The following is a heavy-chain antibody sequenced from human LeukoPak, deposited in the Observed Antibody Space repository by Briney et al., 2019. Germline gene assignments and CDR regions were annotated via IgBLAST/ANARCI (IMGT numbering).Heavy chain of an antibody. D-gene: IGHD6-13*01. CDR2: IIPIFGTA. V-gene: IGHV1-69*06. J-gene: IGHJ6*03. CDR1: GGTFSSYA. Sequence: GASVKVSCKASGGTFSSYAISWVRQAPGQGLEWMGGIIPIFGTANYAQKFQGRVTITADKSTSTAYMELSSLRSEDTAVYYCARDVPYSSSWYYYYMDVWGKGTTVTVSS. CDR3: ARDVPYSSSWYYYYMDV.